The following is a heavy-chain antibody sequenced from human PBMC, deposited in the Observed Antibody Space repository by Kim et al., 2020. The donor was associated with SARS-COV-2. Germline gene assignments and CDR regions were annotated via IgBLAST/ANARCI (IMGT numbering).Heavy chain of an antibody. J-gene: IGHJ5*02. Sequence: ASVKVSCKASGYTFTSYAMNWVRQAPGQGLEWMGWINTNTGNPTYAQGFTGRFVFSLDTSVSTAYLQISSLKAEDTAVYYCARAHYDSSGYLSRGTWFDPWGQGTLVTVSS. CDR2: INTNTGNP. CDR3: ARAHYDSSGYLSRGTWFDP. V-gene: IGHV7-4-1*02. D-gene: IGHD3-22*01. CDR1: GYTFTSYA.